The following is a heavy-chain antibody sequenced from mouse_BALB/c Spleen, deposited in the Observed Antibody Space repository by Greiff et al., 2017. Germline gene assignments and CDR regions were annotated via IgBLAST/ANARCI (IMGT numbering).Heavy chain of an antibody. CDR3: ASTTVVASDY. V-gene: IGHV14-3*02. Sequence: VQLQQSGAELVKPGASVKLSCTASGFNIKDTYMHWVKQRPEQGLEWIGRIDPANGNTKYDPKFQGKATITADTSSNTAYLQLSSLTSEDAAVYYCASTTVVASDYWGQGTTLTVSS. D-gene: IGHD1-1*01. CDR1: GFNIKDTY. J-gene: IGHJ2*01. CDR2: IDPANGNT.